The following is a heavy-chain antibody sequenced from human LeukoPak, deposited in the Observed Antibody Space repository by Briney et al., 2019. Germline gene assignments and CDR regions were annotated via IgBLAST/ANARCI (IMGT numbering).Heavy chain of an antibody. V-gene: IGHV3-30*02. D-gene: IGHD3-3*01. CDR2: IRYDGSNK. CDR3: ASRAVTSFDY. J-gene: IGHJ4*02. Sequence: GGSLRLSCAASGFTFSSYGMHWVRQAPGKGLEWVAFIRYDGSNKYYADSVKGRFTISRDISENTLYLQMNALRAEDTAVYYCASRAVTSFDYWGQGTLVTVSS. CDR1: GFTFSSYG.